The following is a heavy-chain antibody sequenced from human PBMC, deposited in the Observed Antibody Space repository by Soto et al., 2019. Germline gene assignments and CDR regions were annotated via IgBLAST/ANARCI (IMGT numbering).Heavy chain of an antibody. CDR1: GYSFTSYW. J-gene: IGHJ6*02. V-gene: IGHV5-51*01. Sequence: PGESLKISCKGSGYSFTSYWIGWVRQMPGKGLEWMGIIYPGDSDTRYSPSFQGQVTISADKSISTAYLQWSSLKASDTAMYYCARRAILTGYPYYYYGMDFWGQGTTVTVSS. CDR2: IYPGDSDT. D-gene: IGHD3-9*01. CDR3: ARRAILTGYPYYYYGMDF.